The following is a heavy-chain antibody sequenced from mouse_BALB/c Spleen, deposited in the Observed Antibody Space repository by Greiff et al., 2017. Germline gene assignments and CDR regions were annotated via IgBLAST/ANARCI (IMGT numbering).Heavy chain of an antibody. CDR3: ARSLYDGYA. J-gene: IGHJ3*01. V-gene: IGHV1-69*02. CDR2: IDPSDSYT. D-gene: IGHD2-3*01. CDR1: GYTFTSYW. Sequence: QVQLQQPGAELVKPGASVKLSCKASGYTFTSYWMHWVKQRPGQGLEWIGEIDPSDSYTNYNQKFKGKATLTVDKSSSTAYMQLSSLTSEDSVVYYCARSLYDGYAWGQGTLVTVSA.